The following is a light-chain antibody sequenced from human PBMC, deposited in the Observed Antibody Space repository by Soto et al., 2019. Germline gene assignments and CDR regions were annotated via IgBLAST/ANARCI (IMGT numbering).Light chain of an antibody. CDR3: QQYSSSPIT. Sequence: DIELTQSPATLSVSPGGRATLSCRASQSISDTLAWYQQKPGQAPRLLIYAASSRATGIPDRFSGGGSGTDFSLTISRLDPEDFAVYYCQQYSSSPITFGQGTRLEIK. V-gene: IGKV3-20*01. J-gene: IGKJ5*01. CDR1: QSISDT. CDR2: AAS.